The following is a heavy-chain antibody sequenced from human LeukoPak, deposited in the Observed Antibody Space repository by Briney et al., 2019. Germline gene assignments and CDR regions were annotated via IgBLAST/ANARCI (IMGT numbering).Heavy chain of an antibody. CDR3: APGGYSGYEAFDY. D-gene: IGHD5-12*01. V-gene: IGHV3-23*01. J-gene: IGHJ4*02. CDR2: ISGSGGST. Sequence: GGSLRLSCAASGFTFSSYAMSWVRQAPGKGLEWVSAISGSGGSTYYADSVKGRFTISRDNSKNTLYLQMNSLRAEDTAVYYCAPGGYSGYEAFDYRGQGTLVTVSS. CDR1: GFTFSSYA.